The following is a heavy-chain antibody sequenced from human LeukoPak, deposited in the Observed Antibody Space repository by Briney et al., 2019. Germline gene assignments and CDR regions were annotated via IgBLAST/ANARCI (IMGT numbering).Heavy chain of an antibody. CDR2: IIPIFGTA. Sequence: ASVKVSCKASGGTFSSYAISWVRQAPGQGLEWMGGIIPIFGTANYAQKFQGRVTITADESTSTAYMELRNLRFDDTAVYYCARDGQLWFSGYYADNWFDPWGQGTLVTVSS. CDR3: ARDGQLWFSGYYADNWFDP. V-gene: IGHV1-69*13. CDR1: GGTFSSYA. J-gene: IGHJ5*02. D-gene: IGHD5-18*01.